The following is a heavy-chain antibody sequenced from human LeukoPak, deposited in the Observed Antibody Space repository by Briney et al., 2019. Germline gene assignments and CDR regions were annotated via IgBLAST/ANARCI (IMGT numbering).Heavy chain of an antibody. CDR2: FDPEDGET. CDR3: ATIASPLSYYYDSSGYYWFDP. CDR1: GYTLTELS. V-gene: IGHV1-24*01. D-gene: IGHD3-22*01. Sequence: ASVKVSCKVSGYTLTELSMHWVRQAPGKGLEWMGGFDPEDGETIYAQKFQGRVTMTEDTSTDTAYMELSSLRSEDTAVYYCATIASPLSYYYDSSGYYWFDPWGQGTLDTVSS. J-gene: IGHJ5*02.